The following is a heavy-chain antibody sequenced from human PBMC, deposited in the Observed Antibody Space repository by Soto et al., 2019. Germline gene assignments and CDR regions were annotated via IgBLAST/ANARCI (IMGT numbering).Heavy chain of an antibody. CDR2: IIPIFGTA. J-gene: IGHJ3*02. CDR1: RGTFSSYA. Sequence: KVSCKASRGTFSSYAISCVRQAPGQGLEWMGGIIPIFGTANYAQKFQGRDTITADESTSTAYMELSSLRSEDTAVYYCAGGKGLSDSFDIWGQGTIVTVSS. V-gene: IGHV1-69*01. CDR3: AGGKGLSDSFDI.